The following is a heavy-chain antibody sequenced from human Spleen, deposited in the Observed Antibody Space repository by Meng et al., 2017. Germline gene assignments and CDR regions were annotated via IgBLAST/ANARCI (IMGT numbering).Heavy chain of an antibody. V-gene: IGHV4-31*03. CDR3: ARGVAVAGLDY. CDR1: GGSISSGGYY. Sequence: QGQRPEAGPGLVKPSQTLSLTCTVSGGSISSGGYYWSWIRQHPGKGLEWIGYIYYSGSTYYNPSLKSRVTISVDTSKNQFSLKLSSVTAADTAVYYCARGVAVAGLDYWGQGTLVTVSS. D-gene: IGHD6-19*01. J-gene: IGHJ4*02. CDR2: IYYSGST.